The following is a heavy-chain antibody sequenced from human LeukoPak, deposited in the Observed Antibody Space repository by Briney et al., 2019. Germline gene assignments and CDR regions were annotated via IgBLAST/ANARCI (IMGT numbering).Heavy chain of an antibody. J-gene: IGHJ4*02. CDR2: IYCGDSET. CDR1: GYGFTSYW. CDR3: ARSTSAYYSADY. D-gene: IGHD3-22*01. Sequence: PGESLKISCKGSGYGFTSYWITWVRQMSGKGLEWMGSIYCGDSETRYNPSFQGQATFSVDKSTNTAYLQWSPLRASDTAIYYCARSTSAYYSADYWGQGTLVTVSS. V-gene: IGHV5-51*01.